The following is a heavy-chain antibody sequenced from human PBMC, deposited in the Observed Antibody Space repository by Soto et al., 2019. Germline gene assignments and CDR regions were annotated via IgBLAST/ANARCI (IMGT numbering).Heavy chain of an antibody. CDR3: ATTYCGGDCYSGLDAFDI. V-gene: IGHV3-11*01. D-gene: IGHD2-21*01. CDR1: GFTFSDYY. Sequence: GGSLRLSCAASGFTFSDYYMSWIRQAPGKGLEWVSYISSSGSTIYYADSVKGRFTISRDNAKNSLYLQMNSLRAEDTAVYYCATTYCGGDCYSGLDAFDIWGKGTMVTVSS. CDR2: ISSSGSTI. J-gene: IGHJ3*02.